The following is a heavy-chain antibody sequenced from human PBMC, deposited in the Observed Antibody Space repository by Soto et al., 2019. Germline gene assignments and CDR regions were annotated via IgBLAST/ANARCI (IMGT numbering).Heavy chain of an antibody. V-gene: IGHV3-48*02. D-gene: IGHD4-17*01. Sequence: GGALELAFSASIFSFNRYSRDWVRKAPGKGLQWLSYISSRSTTINYADSVQGRFTISRDNAKNSLYLQMSSLRDEDTAVYYCARDRGTVTNNVGQDYGMDGWGQGTTV. CDR3: ARDRGTVTNNVGQDYGMDG. J-gene: IGHJ6*02. CDR1: IFSFNRYS. CDR2: ISSRSTTI.